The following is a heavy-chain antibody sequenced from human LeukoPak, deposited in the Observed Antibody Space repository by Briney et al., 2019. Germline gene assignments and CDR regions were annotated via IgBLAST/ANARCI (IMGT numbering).Heavy chain of an antibody. CDR1: GFTFSSYA. CDR2: ISGSGGGT. V-gene: IGHV3-23*01. CDR3: AKWWGFAEFFDY. Sequence: GGSLRLSCAASGFTFSSYAMSWVRQAPGKGLEWVSTISGSGGGTYYADSVKGRFTISRDNSKNTLYLQMNSLRAEDTAVYSCAKWWGFAEFFDYWGQGTLVTVSS. J-gene: IGHJ4*02. D-gene: IGHD3-10*01.